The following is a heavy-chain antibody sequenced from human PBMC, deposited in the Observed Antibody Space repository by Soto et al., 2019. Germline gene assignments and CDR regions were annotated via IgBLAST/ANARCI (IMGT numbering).Heavy chain of an antibody. CDR2: ISSKNGNT. V-gene: IGHV1-18*01. CDR1: GYTFSDYG. Sequence: QVQLVQSGADVKKPGASVKVSCKASGYTFSDYGVSWVRQAPGQGLEWMGWISSKNGNTNFAQKFRGRVTMTTYPSTSTVYMELRRLRPDDPAVYYCAREPPETPPDYWGQGTLVTVSS. J-gene: IGHJ4*02. CDR3: AREPPETPPDY.